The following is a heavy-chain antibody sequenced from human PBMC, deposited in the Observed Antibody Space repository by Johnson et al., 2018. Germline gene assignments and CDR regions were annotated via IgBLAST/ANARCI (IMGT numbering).Heavy chain of an antibody. J-gene: IGHJ1*01. D-gene: IGHD3-22*01. CDR2: IRWKSGSI. CDR3: ARDIYYDSPGGYFHY. CDR1: GFTFDDYA. V-gene: IGHV3-9*01. Sequence: VQLVQSGGGLVQPGRSLRLSCAASGFTFDDYAMHWVRQAPGKGLEWVSGIRWKSGSIGYADSVKGRFTLSRDNAKNSLYLQMNSLRAEDTALYYCARDIYYDSPGGYFHYWGQGTLVTVSS.